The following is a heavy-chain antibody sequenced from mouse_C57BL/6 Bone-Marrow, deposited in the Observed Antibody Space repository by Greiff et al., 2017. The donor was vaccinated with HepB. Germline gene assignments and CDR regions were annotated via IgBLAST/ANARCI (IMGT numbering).Heavy chain of an antibody. CDR1: GYTFTSYW. J-gene: IGHJ2*01. CDR2: IDPSDSYT. V-gene: IGHV1-69*01. CDR3: ARLDVGD. Sequence: VKVVESGAELVMPGASVKLSCKASGYTFTSYWMHWVKQRPGQGLEWIGEIDPSDSYTNYNQKFKGKSTLTVDKSSSTAYMQLGSLTSKASAVYCCARLDVGDWGKGATLSVS.